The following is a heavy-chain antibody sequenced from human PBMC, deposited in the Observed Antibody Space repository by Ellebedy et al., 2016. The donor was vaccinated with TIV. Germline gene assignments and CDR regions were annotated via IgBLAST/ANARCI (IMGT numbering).Heavy chain of an antibody. CDR3: ASPDSSGYYYYGMDV. CDR1: GFTFSSYA. D-gene: IGHD3-22*01. CDR2: ISYDGSNK. Sequence: GESLKISCAAPGFTFSSYAMHWVRQAPGKGLEWVAVISYDGSNKYYADSVKGRFTISRDNSKNTLYLQMNSLRAEDTDVYYCASPDSSGYYYYGMDVWGQGTTVTVSS. J-gene: IGHJ6*02. V-gene: IGHV3-30-3*01.